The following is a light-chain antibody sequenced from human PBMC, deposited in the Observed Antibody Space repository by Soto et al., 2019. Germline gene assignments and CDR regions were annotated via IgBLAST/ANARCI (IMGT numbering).Light chain of an antibody. J-gene: IGKJ1*01. V-gene: IGKV1-5*01. Sequence: DIQMTQSPSPLSASVGDRATITCRASKSISSWLAWYQQKPGKAPKLLIYDASSLESGVPSRFSGSGSGTEFTLTISSLQPDDFATYYCQQYNSYSLTFGHGTKVDIK. CDR1: KSISSW. CDR3: QQYNSYSLT. CDR2: DAS.